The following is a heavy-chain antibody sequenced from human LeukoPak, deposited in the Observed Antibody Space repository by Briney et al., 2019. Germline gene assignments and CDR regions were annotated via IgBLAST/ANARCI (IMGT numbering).Heavy chain of an antibody. Sequence: GGSLRLSCAASGFTFSSYAMSWVRQAPGKGLEWVSAISGSGGSTYYADSVKGRFTISRDNSKNTLYLQMNSLRAEDTAVYYCAKDRSGIVVVTKYDYWGQGTLVTVSS. D-gene: IGHD3-22*01. CDR2: ISGSGGST. CDR3: AKDRSGIVVVTKYDY. J-gene: IGHJ4*02. CDR1: GFTFSSYA. V-gene: IGHV3-23*01.